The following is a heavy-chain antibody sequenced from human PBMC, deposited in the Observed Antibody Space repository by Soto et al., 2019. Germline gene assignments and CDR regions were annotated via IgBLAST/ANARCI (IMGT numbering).Heavy chain of an antibody. V-gene: IGHV4-38-2*02. Sequence: PSETLSLTCTVANYSISSVYYWGWIRESPGEGLEWIVSMYHSGTTYYNPSLKSRVTISMDTSKNQFSLKLTSVTSADTAVYFCARVSFGPIAYWGQGTLVTVSS. D-gene: IGHD3-16*01. CDR2: MYHSGTT. J-gene: IGHJ4*02. CDR1: NYSISSVYY. CDR3: ARVSFGPIAY.